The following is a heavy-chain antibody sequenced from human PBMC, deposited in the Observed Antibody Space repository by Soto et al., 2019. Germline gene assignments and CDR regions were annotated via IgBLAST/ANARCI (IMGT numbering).Heavy chain of an antibody. J-gene: IGHJ6*03. V-gene: IGHV3-7*01. D-gene: IGHD3-9*01. CDR2: IKQDGSEK. CDR3: ARATRTNFDWSPLGYYYMDV. CDR1: GFTFSSYW. Sequence: GGSLRLSCAASGFTFSSYWMSWVRQAPGKGLEWVANIKQDGSEKYYVDSVKGRFTISRDNAKNSLYLQMNSLRAEDTAVYYCARATRTNFDWSPLGYYYMDVWGKGTTVTVSS.